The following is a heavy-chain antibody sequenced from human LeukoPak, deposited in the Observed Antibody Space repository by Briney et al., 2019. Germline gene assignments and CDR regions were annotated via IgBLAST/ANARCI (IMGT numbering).Heavy chain of an antibody. J-gene: IGHJ1*01. Sequence: GGSLRLSRAASGFTFSSYWMSWVRQAPGKGLEWVANIKQDGSEKYYVDSVKGRFTISRDNAKNSLYLQMNSLRAEDTAVYYCARHFVVAATPAAEYFQHWGQGTLVTVSS. V-gene: IGHV3-7*01. CDR1: GFTFSSYW. CDR3: ARHFVVAATPAAEYFQH. D-gene: IGHD2-15*01. CDR2: IKQDGSEK.